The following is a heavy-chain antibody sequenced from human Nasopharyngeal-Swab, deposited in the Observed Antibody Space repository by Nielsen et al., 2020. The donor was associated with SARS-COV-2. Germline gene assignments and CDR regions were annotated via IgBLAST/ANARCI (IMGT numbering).Heavy chain of an antibody. Sequence: GGSLRLACAASGFTVSSNYMSWVRQAPGKGLEWVSVIYSGGSTYYADSVKGRFTISRHNSKNTLYLQMNSLRAEDTAVYYCAKDLVVVVPAAISYYYYMDVWGKGTTVTVSS. J-gene: IGHJ6*03. CDR3: AKDLVVVVPAAISYYYYMDV. CDR2: IYSGGST. CDR1: GFTVSSNY. D-gene: IGHD2-2*02. V-gene: IGHV3-53*04.